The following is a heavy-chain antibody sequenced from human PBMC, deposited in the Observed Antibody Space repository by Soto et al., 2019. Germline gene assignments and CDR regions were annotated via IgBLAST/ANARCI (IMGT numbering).Heavy chain of an antibody. CDR3: VRDRVAAAYFDY. J-gene: IGHJ4*02. CDR1: GDSVSSNSAT. D-gene: IGHD2-15*01. CDR2: TYYRSKWYN. V-gene: IGHV6-1*01. Sequence: SQTLPLTCAISGDSVSSNSATWNWIRQSPSRGLEWLGRTYYRSKWYNDYAVSVKSRLTINPDTSKNQFSLQLNSVTPEDTAVYYCVRDRVAAAYFDYWGEGTLVTVSS.